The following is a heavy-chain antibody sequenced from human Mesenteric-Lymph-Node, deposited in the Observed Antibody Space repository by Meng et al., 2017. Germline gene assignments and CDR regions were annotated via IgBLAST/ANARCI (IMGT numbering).Heavy chain of an antibody. Sequence: QVQLQEWGAGPLKPSETLSLTCAVYGGSFSGYYWNWIRQPPGKGLEWIGEINHSGSTNYNPSLKSRVTISVDTSKNQFSLKLSSVTAADTAVYYCARLVRGGAAGMAEYWAQGTLVTVSS. CDR3: ARLVRGGAAGMAEY. CDR1: GGSFSGYY. V-gene: IGHV4-34*01. D-gene: IGHD6-13*01. CDR2: INHSGST. J-gene: IGHJ4*02.